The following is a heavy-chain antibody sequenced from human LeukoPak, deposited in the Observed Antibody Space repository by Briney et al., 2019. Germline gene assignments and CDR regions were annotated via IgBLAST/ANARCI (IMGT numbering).Heavy chain of an antibody. V-gene: IGHV1-69*13. CDR2: IIPIFGTA. CDR3: ASSPRCSSTSCYYYYGMDV. J-gene: IGHJ6*02. Sequence: ASVKVSCKASGGTFSSYAISWVRQAPGQGLEWMGGIIPIFGTANYAQKFQGRVTITADESTGTAYMELSSLRSEDTAVYYCASSPRCSSTSCYYYYGMDVWGQGTTVTVSS. CDR1: GGTFSSYA. D-gene: IGHD2-2*01.